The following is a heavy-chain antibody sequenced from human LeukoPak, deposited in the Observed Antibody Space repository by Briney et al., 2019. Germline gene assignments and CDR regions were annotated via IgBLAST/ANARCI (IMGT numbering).Heavy chain of an antibody. Sequence: SETLSLTCTVSGGSISSYYWSWIRQPPGKGLEWIGYIYSSGSTTYTPSLKSRVTISLDTSKNQFSLKLSSVTAADTAVYYCARQACSTTSCFPHFDCWGQGTLVTVSS. CDR2: IYSSGST. CDR3: ARQACSTTSCFPHFDC. CDR1: GGSISSYY. J-gene: IGHJ4*02. V-gene: IGHV4-59*01. D-gene: IGHD2-2*01.